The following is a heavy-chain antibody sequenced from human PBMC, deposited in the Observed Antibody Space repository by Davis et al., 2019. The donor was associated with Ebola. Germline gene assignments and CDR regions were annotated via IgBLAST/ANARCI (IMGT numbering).Heavy chain of an antibody. Sequence: SETLSLTCTVSGGSVSSGGYYWNWIRQPPGKGLEWIGYIYYSGSTDYSPSLRGRVTISLDTSKNQFSLRLSSVTAADTAVYYCARGNYGDYIVLYYYNMDVWSQGTTVTVSS. CDR1: GGSVSSGGYY. CDR3: ARGNYGDYIVLYYYNMDV. V-gene: IGHV4-61*08. D-gene: IGHD4-17*01. CDR2: IYYSGST. J-gene: IGHJ6*02.